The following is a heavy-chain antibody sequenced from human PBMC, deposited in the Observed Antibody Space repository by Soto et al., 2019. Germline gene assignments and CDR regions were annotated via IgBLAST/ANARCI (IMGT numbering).Heavy chain of an antibody. V-gene: IGHV3-23*01. CDR3: AKPGTNDHYPYYGMDV. Sequence: EVQLLESGGGLVQPGGSLRLSCAASGFIFSSYAMSWVRQAPGKGLEWVSGISGSGDNTYYADSVRGRFTISRDNSKNTLYLQMNSLRAEDTAVYYCAKPGTNDHYPYYGMDVWGQGTTVAVSS. CDR1: GFIFSSYA. D-gene: IGHD1-1*01. CDR2: ISGSGDNT. J-gene: IGHJ6*02.